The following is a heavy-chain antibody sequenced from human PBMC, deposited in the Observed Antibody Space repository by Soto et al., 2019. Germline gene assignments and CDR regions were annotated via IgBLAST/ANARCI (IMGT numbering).Heavy chain of an antibody. CDR1: GDSVSINSAA. CDR3: ARLAPGGSGGGGDY. Sequence: SQTLSLACVISGDSVSINSAAWNLIRQSPSRGLEWLGRTYYRSKWYNDYAVSVKSRITINPDTSKNHFSLQLNSVTPEDTAVYYCARLAPGGSGGGGDYWGQGTLVTVSS. CDR2: TYYRSKWYN. D-gene: IGHD6-19*01. J-gene: IGHJ4*02. V-gene: IGHV6-1*01.